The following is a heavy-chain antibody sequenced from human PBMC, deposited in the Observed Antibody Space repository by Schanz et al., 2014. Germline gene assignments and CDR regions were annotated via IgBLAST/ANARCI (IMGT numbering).Heavy chain of an antibody. V-gene: IGHV4-39*01. Sequence: QVQLQESGPGLVKPSENLSLTCTVSDGSISSSSYYWGWIRQPPGKGLEWIGSIYQSGTTYYSPPPKVGVPFSVIPPKTKSPLKFVSVTAADTAVYYCARPGGSSWSFAYWGLGRLVIVSS. CDR3: ARPGGSSWSFAY. D-gene: IGHD6-13*01. J-gene: IGHJ4*02. CDR2: IYQSGTT. CDR1: DGSISSSSYY.